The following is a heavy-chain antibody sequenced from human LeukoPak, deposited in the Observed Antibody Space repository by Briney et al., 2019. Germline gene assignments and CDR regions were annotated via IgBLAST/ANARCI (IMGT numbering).Heavy chain of an antibody. CDR3: AKAPIHYDFWSGYYWCFDY. CDR1: GFTFSSYA. V-gene: IGHV3-23*01. Sequence: GGSLRLSCAASGFTFSSYAMSWVRQAPGKGLEWVSAISGSGGSTYYADSVKGRFTISRDNSENTLYLQMNSLRAEDTAVYYCAKAPIHYDFWSGYYWCFDYWGQGTLVTVSS. CDR2: ISGSGGST. J-gene: IGHJ4*02. D-gene: IGHD3-3*01.